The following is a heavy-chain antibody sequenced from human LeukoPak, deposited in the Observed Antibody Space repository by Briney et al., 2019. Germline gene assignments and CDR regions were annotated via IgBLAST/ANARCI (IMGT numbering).Heavy chain of an antibody. CDR3: ARDLYGDDYFDY. CDR2: IYYSGST. Sequence: SETLSLTCTVSGGSISSYYWSWIRQPPGKGLEWIGYIYYSGSTNYKPSLKSRVTISVDTSKNKFSLKLSSVTAADTAVYYCARDLYGDDYFDYWGQGTLVTVSS. CDR1: GGSISSYY. D-gene: IGHD4-17*01. J-gene: IGHJ4*02. V-gene: IGHV4-59*01.